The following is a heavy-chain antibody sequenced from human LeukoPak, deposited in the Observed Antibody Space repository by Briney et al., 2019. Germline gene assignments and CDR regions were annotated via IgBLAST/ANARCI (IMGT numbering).Heavy chain of an antibody. Sequence: GGSLRLSCAASGFTVSSNYMSWVRQAPGKGLEWVSVIYSGGSTYYADSVKGRFTISRDNSKNTLYLQMNSLRAEDTAVYYCARGTYCTAGGCYSTFDSWGQGTLVTVSS. D-gene: IGHD2-8*02. CDR3: ARGTYCTAGGCYSTFDS. CDR2: IYSGGST. CDR1: GFTVSSNY. V-gene: IGHV3-66*01. J-gene: IGHJ4*02.